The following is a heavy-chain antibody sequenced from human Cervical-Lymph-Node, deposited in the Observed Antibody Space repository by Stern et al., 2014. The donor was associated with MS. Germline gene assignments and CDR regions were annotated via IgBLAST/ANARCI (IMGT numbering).Heavy chain of an antibody. CDR1: GLPLNTYS. D-gene: IGHD3-3*01. CDR2: ITSSSVYR. J-gene: IGHJ4*02. Sequence: VQLVESGGVLVKPGGSLRLSCAASGLPLNTYSMNWVRQAPGKGLEWVSSITSSSVYRYYVDSVKGRFTISRDNARNSLFLQMNSLRVEDTAVYYCATKRSISGAAFDYWGQGALVTVS. CDR3: ATKRSISGAAFDY. V-gene: IGHV3-21*01.